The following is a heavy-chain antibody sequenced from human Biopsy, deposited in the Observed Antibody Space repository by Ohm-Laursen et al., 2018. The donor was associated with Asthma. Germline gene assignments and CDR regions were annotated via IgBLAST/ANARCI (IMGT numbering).Heavy chain of an antibody. Sequence: ASVKVSCKASGYTFTSYAMHWVRQAPGQRLEWMGWINAGNGNTKYSQKFQGRVAITRDTSASTAYMDLSSLRSEDTAVYYCARTYYDFLTGQVNDAFAMWGQGTMVTVSS. CDR2: INAGNGNT. CDR3: ARTYYDFLTGQVNDAFAM. V-gene: IGHV1-3*01. J-gene: IGHJ3*02. D-gene: IGHD3-9*01. CDR1: GYTFTSYA.